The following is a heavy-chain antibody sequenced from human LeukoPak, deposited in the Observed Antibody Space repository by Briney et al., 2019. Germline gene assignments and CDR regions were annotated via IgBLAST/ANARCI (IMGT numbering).Heavy chain of an antibody. Sequence: SETLSLTCTVSGGSISSSSYYWGWIRQPPGKGLEWIGSIYYSGSTYYNPSLKSRVTISVDTSKNQFSLKLSSVTAADTAAYYCARGSSSYFYYYYMDVWGKGTTVTVSS. J-gene: IGHJ6*03. CDR1: GGSISSSSYY. V-gene: IGHV4-39*07. D-gene: IGHD6-6*01. CDR2: IYYSGST. CDR3: ARGSSSYFYYYYMDV.